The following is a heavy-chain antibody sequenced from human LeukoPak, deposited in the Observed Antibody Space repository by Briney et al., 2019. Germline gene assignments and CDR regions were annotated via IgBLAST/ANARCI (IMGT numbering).Heavy chain of an antibody. D-gene: IGHD5-12*01. J-gene: IGHJ6*03. V-gene: IGHV3-66*01. CDR3: ARDIVAPIGGAYYYYMDV. CDR1: GFTVSTNY. CDR2: IYSGGLT. Sequence: GGSLRLSCAASGFTVSTNYVSWVRQAPGKGLEWVSVIYSGGLTYYADSVKGRFTISRDNYKNTLNLQMNSLRAEDTAVYYCARDIVAPIGGAYYYYMDVWGKGTTVTISS.